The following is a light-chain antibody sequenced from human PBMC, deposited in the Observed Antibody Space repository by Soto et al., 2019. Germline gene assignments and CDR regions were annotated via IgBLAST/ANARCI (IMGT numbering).Light chain of an antibody. CDR1: QSISSW. Sequence: DIQMTQSPSTLSASVGDRVTITCRASQSISSWLAWYQHKPGKAPKLLIYEASTLEGGVPSRFGGSGSGTEFTLTISSLQPDDFATYYCQQYHTYRTFGQGTKVEIK. CDR2: EAS. V-gene: IGKV1-5*03. CDR3: QQYHTYRT. J-gene: IGKJ1*01.